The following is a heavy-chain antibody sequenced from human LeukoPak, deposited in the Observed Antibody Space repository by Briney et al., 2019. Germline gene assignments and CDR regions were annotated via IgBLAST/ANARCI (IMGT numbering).Heavy chain of an antibody. D-gene: IGHD3-3*01. CDR1: GFTFSTYW. Sequence: PGGSLRLSCAASGFTFSTYWMHWVRRAPGKGLVWVSRINSDGSSTSYADSVKGRFTISRDNAKNTLSLQMNNLRAEDTAVYYCARGRYYFEYWGQGTLVTVSS. J-gene: IGHJ4*02. V-gene: IGHV3-74*01. CDR2: INSDGSST. CDR3: ARGRYYFEY.